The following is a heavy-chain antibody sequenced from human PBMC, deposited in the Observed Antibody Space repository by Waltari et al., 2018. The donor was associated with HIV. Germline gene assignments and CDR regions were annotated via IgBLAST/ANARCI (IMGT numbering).Heavy chain of an antibody. CDR3: AKGGLADNWFDP. CDR1: GFTFTNYG. D-gene: IGHD6-19*01. CDR2: FSGSGNT. V-gene: IGHV3-23*01. Sequence: LSESGGGLVQSGGSLRLSCAASGFTFTNYGISWVRQAPGRGLGWVSGFSGSGNTYYVDAVKGRFTISRDISKNILYLEMNNLRVDDTAVYYCAKGGLADNWFDPWGQGTPVTVSS. J-gene: IGHJ5*02.